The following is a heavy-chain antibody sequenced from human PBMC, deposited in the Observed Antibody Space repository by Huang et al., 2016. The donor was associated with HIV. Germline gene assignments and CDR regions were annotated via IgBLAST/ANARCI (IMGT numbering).Heavy chain of an antibody. CDR2: VNHRGSA. CDR1: GGSFSEYF. Sequence: QVRLEQWGPNLLKPSDTLSLKCAVYGGSFSEYFWTWIRQSPVKGLEWIGEVNHRGSATHNPSLRSRVSMSVDSSKNQFYLNLTSVTAADTAVYFCARPKMTATPSDSSWSYFDFWGRGTPVTVSS. D-gene: IGHD3-10*01. J-gene: IGHJ4*02. CDR3: ARPKMTATPSDSSWSYFDF. V-gene: IGHV4-34*01.